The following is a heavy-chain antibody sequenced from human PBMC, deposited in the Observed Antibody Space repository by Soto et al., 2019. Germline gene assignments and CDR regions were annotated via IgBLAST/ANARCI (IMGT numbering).Heavy chain of an antibody. CDR2: ISSSSSYT. Sequence: QVQLVESGGGLVKPGGSLRLSCAASGFTFSDYYMSWIRQAPGKGLEWVSYISSSSSYTNYADSVKGRFTISRDNAXXSLYLQMNSLRAEDTAVYFCARGGGYGDYFAGADYWGQGTLVTVSS. V-gene: IGHV3-11*05. D-gene: IGHD4-17*01. CDR1: GFTFSDYY. CDR3: ARGGGYGDYFAGADY. J-gene: IGHJ4*02.